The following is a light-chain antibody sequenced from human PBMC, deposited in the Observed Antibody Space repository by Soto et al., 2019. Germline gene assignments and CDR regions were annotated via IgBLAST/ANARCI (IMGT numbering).Light chain of an antibody. CDR1: QSVSSN. CDR2: GAS. J-gene: IGKJ1*01. V-gene: IGKV3-15*01. CDR3: QQYNNWPGT. Sequence: EIVMTQSPATLSVSPGERATLSCRASQSVSSNFAWYQQNPGQAPRLLIYGASTRATGIPARFSGSGSGTEFTLTISSLQSEDFAVYYCQQYNNWPGTFGQGTKVEIK.